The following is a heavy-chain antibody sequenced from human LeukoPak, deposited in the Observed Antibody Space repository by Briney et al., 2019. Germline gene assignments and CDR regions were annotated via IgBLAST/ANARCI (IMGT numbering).Heavy chain of an antibody. Sequence: PSETLSLTCTVSGGSISSGGYYWSWIRQPPGKGLEWIGYIYYSGSINYNPSLKSRVTISADTSKNQFSLKLSSVTAADTAVYYCVMGLRITIFHNWGQGTLVTVSS. CDR3: VMGLRITIFHN. J-gene: IGHJ4*02. CDR1: GGSISSGGYY. D-gene: IGHD3-9*01. CDR2: IYYSGSI. V-gene: IGHV4-61*08.